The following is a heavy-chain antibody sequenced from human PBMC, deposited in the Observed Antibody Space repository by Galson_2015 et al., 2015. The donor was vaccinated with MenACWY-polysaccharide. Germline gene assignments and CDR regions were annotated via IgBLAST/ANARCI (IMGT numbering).Heavy chain of an antibody. V-gene: IGHV3-23*01. CDR1: GFTFSSYA. CDR3: HPDIVVVPAATQGGAFDY. CDR2: ISGSGGST. J-gene: IGHJ4*02. D-gene: IGHD2-2*01. Sequence: SLRLSCAASGFTFSSYAMSWVRQAPGKGLEWVSAISGSGGSTYYADSVKGRFTISRDNSKNTLYLQMNSLRAEDTAVYYCHPDIVVVPAATQGGAFDYWGQGTLVTVSS.